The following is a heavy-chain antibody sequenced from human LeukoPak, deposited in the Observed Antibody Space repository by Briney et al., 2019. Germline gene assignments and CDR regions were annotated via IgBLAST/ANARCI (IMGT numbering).Heavy chain of an antibody. Sequence: SQTLSLTCTVSGGSISSGGYYWSWIRQHPGKGLEWIGYIYYSGSTYYNPSLKSRVTISVDTSKNQFSLKLSSVTAADTAVYYCARHVNLLSYDILTGWLDYWGQGTLVTVSS. CDR3: ARHVNLLSYDILTGWLDY. J-gene: IGHJ4*02. D-gene: IGHD3-9*01. V-gene: IGHV4-31*03. CDR1: GGSISSGGYY. CDR2: IYYSGST.